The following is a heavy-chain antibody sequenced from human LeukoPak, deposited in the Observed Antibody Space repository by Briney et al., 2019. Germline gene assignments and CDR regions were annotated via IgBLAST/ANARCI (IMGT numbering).Heavy chain of an antibody. J-gene: IGHJ4*02. CDR3: ARGRSYYDILTGYYSSAFDY. V-gene: IGHV3-21*01. CDR1: GFTFSSYS. Sequence: GGSLRLSCADSGFTFSSYSMNWVRQAPGKGLEWVSSISSSSSYIYYADSVKGRFTISRDNAKNSVYLQMNSLRAEDTAVYYCARGRSYYDILTGYYSSAFDYWGQGTLVTVSS. CDR2: ISSSSSYI. D-gene: IGHD3-9*01.